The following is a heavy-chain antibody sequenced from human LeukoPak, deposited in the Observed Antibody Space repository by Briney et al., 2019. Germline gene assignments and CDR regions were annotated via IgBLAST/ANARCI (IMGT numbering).Heavy chain of an antibody. Sequence: GESLKISCKGSGYSFTNYWIGWVRQMPGKGLEWMGIIYPGDSDTRYSPSFQGQVTISADKSISTAYLQWGSLRASDTAMYYCARSQGYCSGGSCLQGDWFDPWGQGTLVTVSS. CDR1: GYSFTNYW. CDR2: IYPGDSDT. D-gene: IGHD2-15*01. CDR3: ARSQGYCSGGSCLQGDWFDP. V-gene: IGHV5-51*01. J-gene: IGHJ5*02.